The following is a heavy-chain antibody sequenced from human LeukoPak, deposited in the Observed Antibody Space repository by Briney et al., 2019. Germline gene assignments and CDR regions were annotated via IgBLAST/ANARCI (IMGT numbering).Heavy chain of an antibody. V-gene: IGHV3-7*01. J-gene: IGHJ4*02. CDR3: ARRKTYYYDSSGFEGDY. D-gene: IGHD3-22*01. CDR1: GFTFSSYW. CDR2: IKQDGGEK. Sequence: PGGSLRLSCAASGFTFSSYWMTWVRQAPGKGPEWVANIKQDGGEKYYVDSVKGRFTISRDNAKNSLYLQMNSLRAEDTAVYYCARRKTYYYDSSGFEGDYWGQGTLVTVSS.